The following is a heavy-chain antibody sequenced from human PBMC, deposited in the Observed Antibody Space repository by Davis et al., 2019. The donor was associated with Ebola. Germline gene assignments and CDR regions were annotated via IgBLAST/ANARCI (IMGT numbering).Heavy chain of an antibody. D-gene: IGHD6-13*01. CDR3: ANQALDSSSWYLFDY. CDR2: IKSKTDGGTT. CDR1: GFTFSNAW. J-gene: IGHJ4*02. V-gene: IGHV3-15*01. Sequence: GESLKISCAASGFTFSNAWMSWVRQAPGKGLEWVGRIKSKTDGGTTDYAAPVKGRFTISRDDSKNTLYLQMNSLRAEDTAVYYCANQALDSSSWYLFDYWGQGTLVTVSS.